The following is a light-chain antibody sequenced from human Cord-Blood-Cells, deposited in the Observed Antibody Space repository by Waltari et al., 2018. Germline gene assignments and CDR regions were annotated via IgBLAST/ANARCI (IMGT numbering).Light chain of an antibody. CDR3: SSYTSSSTWV. Sequence: QSALTQPASVSGSPGQSITISCTGTSSHVGGYTYVSWYQQHPGQAPKLMIYDVSKRPSGVSNRFSGSKSGNTASLTISGLQAEDEADYYCSSYTSSSTWVFGGGTKLTVL. J-gene: IGLJ3*02. CDR2: DVS. CDR1: SSHVGGYTY. V-gene: IGLV2-14*01.